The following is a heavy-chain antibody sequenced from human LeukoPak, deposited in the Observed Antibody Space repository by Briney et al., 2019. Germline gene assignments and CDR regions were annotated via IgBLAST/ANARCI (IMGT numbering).Heavy chain of an antibody. Sequence: GESLRLSCAASGFTFSSYAMHWVRQAPGKGLDWVAVISYDGCNTYYAATVTGRFTISRDNSKNTLYLQMNSLRAEDTAVYYCARTPPGYCTNGVCFANAFDIWGQGTMVTVSS. CDR3: ARTPPGYCTNGVCFANAFDI. D-gene: IGHD2-8*01. V-gene: IGHV3-30*01. J-gene: IGHJ3*02. CDR1: GFTFSSYA. CDR2: ISYDGCNT.